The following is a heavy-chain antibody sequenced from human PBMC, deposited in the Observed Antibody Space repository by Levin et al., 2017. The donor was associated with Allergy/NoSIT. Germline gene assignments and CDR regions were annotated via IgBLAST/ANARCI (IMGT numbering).Heavy chain of an antibody. V-gene: IGHV4-34*01. CDR2: INHSGST. Sequence: SQTLSLTCAVYGGSFSGYYWSWIRQPPGKGLEWIGEINHSGSTNYNPSLKSRVTISVDTSKNQFSLKLSSVTAADTAVYYCARWGRRLTPYYYDSSGRGVIDYWGQGTLVTVSS. J-gene: IGHJ4*02. CDR3: ARWGRRLTPYYYDSSGRGVIDY. CDR1: GGSFSGYY. D-gene: IGHD3-22*01.